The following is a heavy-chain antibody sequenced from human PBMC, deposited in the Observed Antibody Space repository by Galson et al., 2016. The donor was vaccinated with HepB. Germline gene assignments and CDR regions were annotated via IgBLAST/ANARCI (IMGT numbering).Heavy chain of an antibody. CDR1: GYTFTNYY. D-gene: IGHD2-2*01. CDR3: AREFGDCDSTRCSKQHFDS. Sequence: SVKVSCKASGYTFTNYYMHWVRQAPGQGLEWMAIINPGDGRSHSAQNLQGRVTVTRDTSTSTVYVELSSLMSEDTAVYYCAREFGDCDSTRCSKQHFDSWGQGTLVTVSS. CDR2: INPGDGRS. V-gene: IGHV1-46*04. J-gene: IGHJ4*02.